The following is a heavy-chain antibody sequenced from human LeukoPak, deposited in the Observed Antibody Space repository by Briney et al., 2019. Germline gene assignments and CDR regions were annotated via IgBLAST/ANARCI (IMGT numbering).Heavy chain of an antibody. Sequence: PGGSLRLSCAASGFTFSGYWMSWVRQAPGKGLEWVANIKQDGSEKYYADSVKGRFTISRDNAKNSLYLQMNSLRAEDTAVYSCARSRGDYERGYFDYWGQGTLVTVSS. CDR3: ARSRGDYERGYFDY. V-gene: IGHV3-7*01. J-gene: IGHJ4*02. CDR1: GFTFSGYW. D-gene: IGHD4-17*01. CDR2: IKQDGSEK.